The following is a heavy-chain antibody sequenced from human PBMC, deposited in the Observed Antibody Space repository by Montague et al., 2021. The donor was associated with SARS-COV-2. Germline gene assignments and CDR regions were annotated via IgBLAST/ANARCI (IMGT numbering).Heavy chain of an antibody. D-gene: IGHD6-13*01. J-gene: IGHJ4*02. CDR3: ARPQQQLAFDY. Sequence: SETLSLTCTVSIRSSTYYWAWIRQPPGKGLEWVGSFFYSGSTYYNPSLKSRVTISVDTSKNQFSLKLSSVTAADTAVYYCARPQQQLAFDYWGQGTLVTVSS. CDR1: IRSSTYY. V-gene: IGHV4-39*01. CDR2: FFYSGST.